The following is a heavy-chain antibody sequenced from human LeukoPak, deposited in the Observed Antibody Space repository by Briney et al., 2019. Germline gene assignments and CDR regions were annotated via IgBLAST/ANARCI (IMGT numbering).Heavy chain of an antibody. V-gene: IGHV4-34*01. CDR2: INHSGST. D-gene: IGHD5-24*01. J-gene: IGHJ6*03. Sequence: PSETLSLTCAVYGGSFSGYYWSWIRQPPGKGLEWIGEINHSGSTNYNPSLKSRVTISLDTSKNQFSLKLSSVAAADTAVYYCARGWLQFPYYYYYMDVWGKGTTVTVSS. CDR1: GGSFSGYY. CDR3: ARGWLQFPYYYYYMDV.